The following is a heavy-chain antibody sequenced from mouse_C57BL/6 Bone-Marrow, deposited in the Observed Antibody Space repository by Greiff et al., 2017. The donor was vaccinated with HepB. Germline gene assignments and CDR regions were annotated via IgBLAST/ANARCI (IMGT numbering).Heavy chain of an antibody. CDR1: GYTFTSYW. D-gene: IGHD1-1*01. Sequence: QVQLKQPGAELVKPGASVKLSCKASGYTFTSYWMHWVKQRPGQGLEWIGMIHPNSGSTNYNEKFKSKATMTVDKSSSTAYMQLSSLTSKDTAVYYCARTHHYYGTRYWYFGVWGTGTTVTVSS. V-gene: IGHV1-64*01. J-gene: IGHJ1*03. CDR2: IHPNSGST. CDR3: ARTHHYYGTRYWYFGV.